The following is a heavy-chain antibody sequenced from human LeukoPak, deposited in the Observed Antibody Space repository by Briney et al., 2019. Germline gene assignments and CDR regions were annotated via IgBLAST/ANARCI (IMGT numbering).Heavy chain of an antibody. J-gene: IGHJ4*02. CDR1: GFTFSSYG. CDR2: IWYDGSNK. D-gene: IGHD6-13*01. Sequence: GGSPRLSCAASGFTFSSYGMHWVRQAPGKGLEWVAVIWYDGSNKYYADSVKGRFTISRDNSKNTLYLQMNSLRAEDTAVYYCARAAADAAFDYWGQGTLVTVSS. CDR3: ARAAADAAFDY. V-gene: IGHV3-33*01.